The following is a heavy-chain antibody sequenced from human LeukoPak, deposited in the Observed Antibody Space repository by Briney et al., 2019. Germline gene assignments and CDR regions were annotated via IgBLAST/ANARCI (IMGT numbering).Heavy chain of an antibody. CDR3: ARGSRDNSGYRYYFDY. Sequence: GGGLRLSCAASGFTFSSYWMSWVRQAPGKGRDGVANIQQHGSVKYYVDSAKGRFTISRDNGENSMFLEMNSLRADDTAVYYCARGSRDNSGYRYYFDYWGQGTLVTVSS. CDR1: GFTFSSYW. V-gene: IGHV3-7*01. CDR2: IQQHGSVK. J-gene: IGHJ4*02. D-gene: IGHD3-22*01.